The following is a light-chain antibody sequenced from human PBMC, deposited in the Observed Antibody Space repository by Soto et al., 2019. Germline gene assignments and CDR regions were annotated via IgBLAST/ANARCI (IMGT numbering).Light chain of an antibody. CDR2: DVT. V-gene: IGLV2-11*01. Sequence: QSVLTQPRSVSGFPGQSVTISCTGTSSDVGGYNSVSWYQQHPGKAPALMIYDVTKRPSGVPDRFSGSKSGNTASLTISGLQAEDEADYYCCSYAGSYSYVLGTGTKVTVL. CDR3: CSYAGSYSYV. J-gene: IGLJ1*01. CDR1: SSDVGGYNS.